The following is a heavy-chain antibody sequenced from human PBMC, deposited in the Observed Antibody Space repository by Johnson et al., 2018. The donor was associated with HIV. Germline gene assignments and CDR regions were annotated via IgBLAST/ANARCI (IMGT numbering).Heavy chain of an antibody. J-gene: IGHJ3*02. CDR3: ARTALERAFDI. CDR2: MYSGGSP. CDR1: GFTFSSYW. V-gene: IGHV3-66*02. D-gene: IGHD5-24*01. Sequence: VQLVESGGGLVQPGGSLRLSCAASGFTFSSYWMHWVRQAPGKGLVWVSVMYSGGSPYYAESVKGRFTISRDNSKNTLFLQMNSLRAEDTAVYYCARTALERAFDIWGQGTVVTVSS.